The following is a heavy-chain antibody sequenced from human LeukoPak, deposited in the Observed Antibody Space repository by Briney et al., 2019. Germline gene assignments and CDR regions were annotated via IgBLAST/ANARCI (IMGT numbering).Heavy chain of an antibody. D-gene: IGHD6-19*01. CDR1: GFTFSSYE. Sequence: GGSLRLSCAASGFTFSSYEMNWVRQAPGKGLEWVSYISSSGSTIYYADSVKGRFTISRDNAKNSLYLQMNSLRAEDTAVYYCARVGVTGCSSGWGQGTLVTVSS. J-gene: IGHJ4*02. V-gene: IGHV3-48*03. CDR2: ISSSGSTI. CDR3: ARVGVTGCSSG.